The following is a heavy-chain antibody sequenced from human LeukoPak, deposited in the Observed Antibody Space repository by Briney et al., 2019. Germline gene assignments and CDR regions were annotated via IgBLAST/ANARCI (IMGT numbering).Heavy chain of an antibody. CDR3: AKASVLLWFGGAGYFDY. Sequence: GGSLRLFCAASGFTFSSYAMSWVREPPGKGLEWVSAISGSGGSTYYADSVKGRFTISRDNSKNTLYLQMNSLRAEDTVVYYCAKASVLLWFGGAGYFDYWGQGTLVTVSS. V-gene: IGHV3-23*01. J-gene: IGHJ4*02. CDR2: ISGSGGST. CDR1: GFTFSSYA. D-gene: IGHD3-10*01.